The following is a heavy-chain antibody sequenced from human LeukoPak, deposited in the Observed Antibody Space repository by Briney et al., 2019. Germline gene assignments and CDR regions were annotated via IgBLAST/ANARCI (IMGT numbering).Heavy chain of an antibody. Sequence: GASVKVSCKASGYTFTGYYMHWVRQAPGQGLEWMGWINPNSGGTNYAQKFQDRVTMTRDTSISTAYMELSRLRSDDTAVYYCATLRDGYSAYDYWGQGTLVTVSS. CDR1: GYTFTGYY. D-gene: IGHD5-24*01. V-gene: IGHV1-2*02. J-gene: IGHJ4*02. CDR3: ATLRDGYSAYDY. CDR2: INPNSGGT.